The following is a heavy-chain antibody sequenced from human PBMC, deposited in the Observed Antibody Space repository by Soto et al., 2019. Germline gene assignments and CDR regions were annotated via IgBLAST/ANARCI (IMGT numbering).Heavy chain of an antibody. CDR3: ASRDPGTSVDY. J-gene: IGHJ4*02. V-gene: IGHV4-4*02. CDR2: IYRTGST. Sequence: QVQLQESGPGLVKPSGTLSLTCAVSGGSFTSNNWWTWVRQPPGQGLEWIGEIYRTGSTNYNPSLKSRVTISLDKSENQFSLKVTSLTAADTAVYYCASRDPGTSVDYWGQGTWVTVSS. D-gene: IGHD1-7*01. CDR1: GGSFTSNNW.